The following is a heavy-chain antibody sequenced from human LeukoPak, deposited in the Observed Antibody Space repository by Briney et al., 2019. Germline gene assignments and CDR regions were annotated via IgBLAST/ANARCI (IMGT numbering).Heavy chain of an antibody. Sequence: PGGSLRLFCAASGFTFSSYWMSWASQAPGKGLEWVANIKQDGSEKYYVDSVKGRFTIYRDNAKNSLYLQMNSLRVEDTAVYYCARGDSMVRRVPYYYGMDVWGQGTTVTVSS. J-gene: IGHJ6*02. CDR2: IKQDGSEK. D-gene: IGHD3-10*01. CDR1: GFTFSSYW. CDR3: ARGDSMVRRVPYYYGMDV. V-gene: IGHV3-7*01.